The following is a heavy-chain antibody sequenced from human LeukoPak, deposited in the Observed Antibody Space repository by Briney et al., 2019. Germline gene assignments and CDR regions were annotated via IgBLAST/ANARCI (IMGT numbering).Heavy chain of an antibody. Sequence: SVKVSCKASGGTFSSYAISWVRQAPGQGLEWMGGIIPIFGTANYAQKFQGRVTITADESTSTAYIELSSLRFEDTAVYYCAREGVGATKRGAFDYWGQGTLVTVSS. CDR2: IIPIFGTA. D-gene: IGHD1-26*01. J-gene: IGHJ4*02. CDR1: GGTFSSYA. CDR3: AREGVGATKRGAFDY. V-gene: IGHV1-69*13.